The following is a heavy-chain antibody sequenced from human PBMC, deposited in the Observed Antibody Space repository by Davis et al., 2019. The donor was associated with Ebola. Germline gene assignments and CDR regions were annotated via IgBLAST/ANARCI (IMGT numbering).Heavy chain of an antibody. CDR3: AREFCSGGSCYGDY. Sequence: GESLKISCAASGFTFSSYAMHWVRQAPGKGLEWVAVISYDGSNKYYADSVKGRFTISRDNSKNTLYLQMNSLRAEDTAVYYCAREFCSGGSCYGDYWGQGTLVTVSS. D-gene: IGHD2-15*01. V-gene: IGHV3-30-3*01. CDR1: GFTFSSYA. CDR2: ISYDGSNK. J-gene: IGHJ4*02.